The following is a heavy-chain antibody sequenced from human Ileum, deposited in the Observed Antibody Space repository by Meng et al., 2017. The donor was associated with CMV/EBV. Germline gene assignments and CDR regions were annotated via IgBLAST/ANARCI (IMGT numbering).Heavy chain of an antibody. D-gene: IGHD1-26*01. CDR1: GFTLSDHY. CDR3: TRVKLGAPVRGFDF. V-gene: IGHV3-72*01. CDR2: IKNKANFYTT. Sequence: GFTLSDHYMDWVRQAPGKGLEWVGRIKNKANFYTTEYAASVRGRFTISRDDSKSSLYLQLNNLKIEDTAVYYCTRVKLGAPVRGFDFWGQGTMVTVSS. J-gene: IGHJ3*01.